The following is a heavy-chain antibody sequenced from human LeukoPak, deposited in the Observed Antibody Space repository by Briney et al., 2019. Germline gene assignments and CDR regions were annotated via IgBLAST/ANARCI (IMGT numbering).Heavy chain of an antibody. D-gene: IGHD6-19*01. CDR2: INAGNGNT. Sequence: ASVKVFCKASGYTFIDYAMHWVRQAPGQRLEWMGWINAGNGNTKYSQKLQGRVIITRDTSATIAYMELSRLRSEDTAVYYCARGIEASSGWYVIDYWGQGTLVIVSS. J-gene: IGHJ4*02. CDR3: ARGIEASSGWYVIDY. CDR1: GYTFIDYA. V-gene: IGHV1-3*01.